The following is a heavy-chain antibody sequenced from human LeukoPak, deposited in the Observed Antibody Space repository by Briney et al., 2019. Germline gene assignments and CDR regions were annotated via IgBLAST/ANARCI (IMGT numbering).Heavy chain of an antibody. J-gene: IGHJ6*02. CDR2: MNPNSGNT. CDR3: ARGPGYCPVLGYYYGMDV. V-gene: IGHV1-8*01. Sequence: ASVKVSCKASGYTFTSYDINWVRQATGQGLEWMGWMNPNSGNTGYAQKFQGRVTMTRNTSISTAYMELSSLRSEDTAVYYCARGPGYCPVLGYYYGMDVWGQGTTVTVSS. CDR1: GYTFTSYD. D-gene: IGHD3-3*02.